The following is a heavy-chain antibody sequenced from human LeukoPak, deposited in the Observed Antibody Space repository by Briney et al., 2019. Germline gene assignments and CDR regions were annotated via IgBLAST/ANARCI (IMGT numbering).Heavy chain of an antibody. CDR1: GGSFSGYY. Sequence: PSETLSLTCAVYGGSFSGYYWSWIRQPPGKGLVWIGEINHSGSTNYIPSLKSRVTISVDTSKNQFSLKLSSVTAADTAVYYCARDRAIFGVVIHYYFDYWGQGTLVTVSS. CDR2: INHSGST. V-gene: IGHV4-34*01. CDR3: ARDRAIFGVVIHYYFDY. D-gene: IGHD3-3*01. J-gene: IGHJ4*02.